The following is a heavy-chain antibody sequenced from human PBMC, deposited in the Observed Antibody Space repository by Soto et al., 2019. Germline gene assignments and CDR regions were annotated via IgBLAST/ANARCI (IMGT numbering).Heavy chain of an antibody. Sequence: GGSLRLSCAASGFTFSSYAMHWVRQAPGKVLEYVSAISSNGGSTYYANSVKGRFTISRDNSKNTLYLQMGSLRAEDMAVYYCARAYCGGDCHFDYWGQGTLVTVSS. D-gene: IGHD2-21*01. V-gene: IGHV3-64*01. J-gene: IGHJ4*02. CDR1: GFTFSSYA. CDR3: ARAYCGGDCHFDY. CDR2: ISSNGGST.